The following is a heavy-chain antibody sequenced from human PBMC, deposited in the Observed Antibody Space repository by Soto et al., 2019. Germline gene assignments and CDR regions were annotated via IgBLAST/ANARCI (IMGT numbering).Heavy chain of an antibody. V-gene: IGHV1-69*13. CDR3: AREDDPVAGSY. J-gene: IGHJ4*02. Sequence: SVKVSCKASGGTFSIYAISGVRQAPGQGLEWMGGIIPIFGTANYAQKFQGRVTITADESTSTAYMELSSLRSEDTAVYYCAREDDPVAGSYWGQGTLVTVSS. D-gene: IGHD6-19*01. CDR2: IIPIFGTA. CDR1: GGTFSIYA.